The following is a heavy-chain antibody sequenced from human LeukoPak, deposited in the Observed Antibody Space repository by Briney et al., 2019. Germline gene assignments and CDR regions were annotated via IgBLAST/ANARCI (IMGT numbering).Heavy chain of an antibody. V-gene: IGHV3-30-3*01. CDR3: AKEKYYYDSSGYYNALDI. J-gene: IGHJ3*02. CDR2: ISYDGYNK. Sequence: GGSLRLSCAASGFTFSRYAMHWVRQAPGKGLEWVAVISYDGYNKYYADSVKGRFTISRDNSKNTLYLQMNSLRAEDTAVYYCAKEKYYYDSSGYYNALDIWGQGTMVTVSS. D-gene: IGHD3-22*01. CDR1: GFTFSRYA.